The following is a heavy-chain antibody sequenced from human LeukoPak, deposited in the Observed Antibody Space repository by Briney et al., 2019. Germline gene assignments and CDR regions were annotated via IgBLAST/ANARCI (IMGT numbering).Heavy chain of an antibody. CDR3: ARNWAGTDY. D-gene: IGHD6-19*01. Sequence: SETLSLTCTVSGGSISSGSYYWSWIRQPAGKGLEWIGRIYTSGSTNYNPSLKSRVTMSVDTSKNQFSLKLSSVTAADTAVYYCARNWAGTDYWGQGTLVTVSS. J-gene: IGHJ4*02. V-gene: IGHV4-61*02. CDR2: IYTSGST. CDR1: GGSISSGSYY.